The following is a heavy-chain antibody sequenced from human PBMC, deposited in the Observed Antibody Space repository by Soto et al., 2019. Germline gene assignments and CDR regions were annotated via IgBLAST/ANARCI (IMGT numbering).Heavy chain of an antibody. CDR2: ISSSSSYI. D-gene: IGHD6-19*01. J-gene: IGHJ4*02. V-gene: IGHV3-21*01. Sequence: GGSLRLSCAASGFTFSSYSMNWVRQAPGKGLEWVSSISSSSSYIYYADSVKGRFTISRDNAKNSLYLQMNSLRAEDTAVYYCARERTLNIAVAGTDFDYWGQGTLVTVSS. CDR3: ARERTLNIAVAGTDFDY. CDR1: GFTFSSYS.